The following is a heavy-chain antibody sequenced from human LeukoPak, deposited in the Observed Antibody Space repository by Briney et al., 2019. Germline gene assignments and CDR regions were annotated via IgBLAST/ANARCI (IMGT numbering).Heavy chain of an antibody. Sequence: SETPSLTCTVSGGSISSGDYYWSWIRQPPGKGLEWIGYIYYSGSTYYNPSLKSRVTISVDTSKNQFSLKLSSVTAADTAVYYCARVGTLDYGDYLFDYWGQGTLVTVSS. CDR2: IYYSGST. CDR3: ARVGTLDYGDYLFDY. J-gene: IGHJ4*02. CDR1: GGSISSGDYY. D-gene: IGHD4-17*01. V-gene: IGHV4-30-4*01.